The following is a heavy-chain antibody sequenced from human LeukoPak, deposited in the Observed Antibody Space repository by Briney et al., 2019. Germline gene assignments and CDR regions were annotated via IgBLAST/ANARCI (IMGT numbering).Heavy chain of an antibody. J-gene: IGHJ4*02. V-gene: IGHV3-64*02. CDR1: GFTFSSYE. D-gene: IGHD2-21*02. Sequence: KSGGSLRLSCAASGFTFSSYEMNWVRQAPGKGLEYVSAISSNGGSTYYADSVKGRFTISRDNSKNTLYLQMGSLRAEDMAVYYCARGGTYQPLLLDYWGQGTLVTVSS. CDR2: ISSNGGST. CDR3: ARGGTYQPLLLDY.